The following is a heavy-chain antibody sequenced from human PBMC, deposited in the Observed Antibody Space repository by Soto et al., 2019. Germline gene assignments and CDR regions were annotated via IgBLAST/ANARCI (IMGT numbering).Heavy chain of an antibody. J-gene: IGHJ6*02. CDR3: AKAQRIEYYYYGMDV. Sequence: GGSLRLSCAASGFTFSSYGMHWVRQAPGKGLEWVAVISYDGSNKYYADSVKGRFTISRDNSKNTLYLQMNSLRAEDTAVYYCAKAQRIEYYYYGMDVWGQGTTVTVSS. D-gene: IGHD2-15*01. V-gene: IGHV3-30*18. CDR2: ISYDGSNK. CDR1: GFTFSSYG.